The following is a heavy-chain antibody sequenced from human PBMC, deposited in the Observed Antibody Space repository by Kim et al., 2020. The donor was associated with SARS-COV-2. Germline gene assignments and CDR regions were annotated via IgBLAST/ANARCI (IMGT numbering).Heavy chain of an antibody. CDR1: GYSFTSYW. CDR3: ARLSIAAAQWDAFDI. J-gene: IGHJ3*02. CDR2: IDPSDSYT. D-gene: IGHD6-13*01. V-gene: IGHV5-10-1*01. Sequence: GESLKISCKGSGYSFTSYWISWVRQMPGKGLEWMGRIDPSDSYTNYSPSFQGHVTISADKSISTAYLQWSSLKASDTAMYYCARLSIAAAQWDAFDIWGQGTMVTVSS.